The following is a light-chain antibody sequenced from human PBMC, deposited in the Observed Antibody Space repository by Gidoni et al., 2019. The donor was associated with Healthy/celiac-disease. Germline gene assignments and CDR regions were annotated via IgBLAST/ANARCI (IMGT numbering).Light chain of an antibody. V-gene: IGKV1-39*01. CDR3: QQSYSTPPIT. Sequence: DIQMTQSPSSLSASVGDRVTITCRASQSISSYLNWYQQKPGKAPKLLIYAASSLQSGVPSRFSGSGSGTDFTITISSLQPEDFATYYCQQSYSTPPITFGQGTRVEIK. CDR2: AAS. J-gene: IGKJ5*01. CDR1: QSISSY.